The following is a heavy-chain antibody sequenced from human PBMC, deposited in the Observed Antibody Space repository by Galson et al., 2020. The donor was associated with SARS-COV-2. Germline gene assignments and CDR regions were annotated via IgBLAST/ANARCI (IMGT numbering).Heavy chain of an antibody. J-gene: IGHJ1*01. Sequence: QAGGSLRLSCAASGFTFSSYGMHWVRQAPGKGLEWVAVIWYDGSNKYYADSVKGRFTISRDNSKNTLYLQMNSLRAEDTAVYYCARDVALSDYGVNFQHWGQGTLVTVSS. D-gene: IGHD4-17*01. V-gene: IGHV3-33*01. CDR2: IWYDGSNK. CDR3: ARDVALSDYGVNFQH. CDR1: GFTFSSYG.